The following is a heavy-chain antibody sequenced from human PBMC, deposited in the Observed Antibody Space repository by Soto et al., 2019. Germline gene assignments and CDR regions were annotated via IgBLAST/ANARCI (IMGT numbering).Heavy chain of an antibody. CDR1: GGSFSGYY. V-gene: IGHV4-34*01. CDR3: ARARIGTSYYYYMDV. D-gene: IGHD1-1*01. J-gene: IGHJ6*03. Sequence: ASETLSLTCAVYGGSFSGYYWSWIRQPPGKGLEWIGEINHSGSTNYNPSLKSRVTISVDTSKNQFSLKLSSVTAADTAVYYCARARIGTSYYYYMDVWGKGTTVTVS. CDR2: INHSGST.